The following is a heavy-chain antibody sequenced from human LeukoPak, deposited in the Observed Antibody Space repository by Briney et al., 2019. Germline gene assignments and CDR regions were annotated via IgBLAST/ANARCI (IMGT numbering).Heavy chain of an antibody. D-gene: IGHD3-10*01. CDR2: ISGRGTST. J-gene: IGHJ4*02. Sequence: GGSPRLSCAASGFTFSSYGLSWVRQAQGKGLQWVSTISGRGTSTDYADSVKGRFTISRDNSKNTLYLQMNSLRAEDTAVYYCALNYYDSGKDYWGQGTLVTVSS. V-gene: IGHV3-23*01. CDR1: GFTFSSYG. CDR3: ALNYYDSGKDY.